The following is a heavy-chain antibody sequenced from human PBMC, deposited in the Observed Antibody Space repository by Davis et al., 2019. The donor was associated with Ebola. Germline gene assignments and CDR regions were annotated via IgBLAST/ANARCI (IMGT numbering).Heavy chain of an antibody. V-gene: IGHV3-30*03. D-gene: IGHD4/OR15-4a*01. CDR3: APMTMVNDY. Sequence: GGSLRLSCAASGFTFRSYGMHWVRQAPGKGLEWVAVISYDGSNKYYADSVKGRFTISRDNSKNTLYLQMDSLRVEDTAVYYCAPMTMVNDYWGKGTLVTVSS. CDR1: GFTFRSYG. J-gene: IGHJ4*02. CDR2: ISYDGSNK.